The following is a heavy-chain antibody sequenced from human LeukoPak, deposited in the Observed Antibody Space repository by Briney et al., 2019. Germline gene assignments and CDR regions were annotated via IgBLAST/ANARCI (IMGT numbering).Heavy chain of an antibody. CDR1: GFTFSNFD. D-gene: IGHD2-15*01. V-gene: IGHV3-13*04. CDR2: IGPTGDT. CDR3: ARGVGFDY. Sequence: GGSLRLSCAASGFTFSNFDMHWVPQLTGKGLEWVSGIGPTGDTYYAGSVKGRFTISREYAKNSLYLQMNSLRAGDTAVYYCARGVGFDYWGQGTLVTVSS. J-gene: IGHJ4*02.